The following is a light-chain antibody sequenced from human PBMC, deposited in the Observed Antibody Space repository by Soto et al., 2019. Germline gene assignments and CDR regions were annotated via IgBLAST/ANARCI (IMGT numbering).Light chain of an antibody. Sequence: QSVLTQPASVSGSPGQSITISCTGTSNDVGAYNYAAWYQHHPGKAPKLLVYEIINRPSGVSNRFSGYQSGNTASLTISGLQPEDEADYYCSSYTTTRTLVFGTGTKVTVL. CDR3: SSYTTTRTLV. CDR1: SNDVGAYNY. V-gene: IGLV2-14*01. J-gene: IGLJ1*01. CDR2: EII.